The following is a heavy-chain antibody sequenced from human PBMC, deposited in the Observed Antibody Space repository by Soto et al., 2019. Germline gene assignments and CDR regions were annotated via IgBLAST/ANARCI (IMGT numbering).Heavy chain of an antibody. Sequence: EVQLVESGGGLVQPGGSLRLSCAASGFTFTSYWMHWVRQAPGKGLVWVSRMNSDGSATSYADSVKGRFTISRDNAKNTVYLQMNSLRAEDTAVYYCAREDSWWFDPWGQGALVTVSS. CDR2: MNSDGSAT. J-gene: IGHJ5*02. D-gene: IGHD2-15*01. CDR3: AREDSWWFDP. CDR1: GFTFTSYW. V-gene: IGHV3-74*01.